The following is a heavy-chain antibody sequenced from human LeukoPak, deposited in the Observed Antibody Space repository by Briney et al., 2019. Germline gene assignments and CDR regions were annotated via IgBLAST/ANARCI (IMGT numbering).Heavy chain of an antibody. CDR3: ARARAPYDA. J-gene: IGHJ5*02. CDR2: INHSGST. D-gene: IGHD5-12*01. CDR1: GGSFSGYY. V-gene: IGHV4-34*01. Sequence: SETLSLTCAVYGGSFSGYYWSWIRQPPGRGLEWIGEINHSGSTNYNPSLKSRVTISVDTSKNQFSLKLSSVTAADTAVYYCARARAPYDAWGQGTLVTVSS.